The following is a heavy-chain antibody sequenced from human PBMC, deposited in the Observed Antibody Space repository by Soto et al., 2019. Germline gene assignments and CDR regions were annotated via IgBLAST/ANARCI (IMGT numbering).Heavy chain of an antibody. J-gene: IGHJ6*02. CDR2: IYTTGST. CDR3: AREEGYFDSSGSGVYHYHGVDV. Sequence: QVQLQESGPGLVKPSETLSLTCTVSGGSISTYFWSWIRQPAGGGLEWIGRIYTTGSTNYNPSLKSRVTMSLDTSRNQFSLKLSSVTAADTAVYYCAREEGYFDSSGSGVYHYHGVDVWGQGTTVTVSS. V-gene: IGHV4-4*07. CDR1: GGSISTYF. D-gene: IGHD3-22*01.